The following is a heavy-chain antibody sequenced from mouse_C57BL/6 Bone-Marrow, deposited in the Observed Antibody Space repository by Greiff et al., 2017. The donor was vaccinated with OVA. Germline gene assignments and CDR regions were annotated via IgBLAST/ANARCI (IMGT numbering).Heavy chain of an antibody. V-gene: IGHV5-9-1*02. Sequence: EVQVVESGEGLVKPGGSLKLSCAASGFTFSSYSMSWVRQTPEKRLEWVAYISSGGDYIYYADTVKGRFTISRDNARNTLYLQMSSLKSEDTAMYYCTRVGNPPFAYWGQGTLVTVSA. J-gene: IGHJ3*01. CDR3: TRVGNPPFAY. CDR2: ISSGGDYI. CDR1: GFTFSSYS. D-gene: IGHD2-1*01.